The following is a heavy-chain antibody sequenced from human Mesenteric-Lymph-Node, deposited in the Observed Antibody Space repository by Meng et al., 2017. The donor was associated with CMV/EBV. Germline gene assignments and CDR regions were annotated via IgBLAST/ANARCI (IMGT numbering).Heavy chain of an antibody. Sequence: TVSGGSISGSDYYWSWIRQLPGKGLEWIGYIYYSGNTYYNPSLESRLTISVDTSKNQFTLKLNSVSAADTAVYYCVRDSSGYSNFDCWGQGTLVTVSS. J-gene: IGHJ4*02. V-gene: IGHV4-31*03. CDR3: VRDSSGYSNFDC. D-gene: IGHD3-22*01. CDR1: GGSISGSDYY. CDR2: IYYSGNT.